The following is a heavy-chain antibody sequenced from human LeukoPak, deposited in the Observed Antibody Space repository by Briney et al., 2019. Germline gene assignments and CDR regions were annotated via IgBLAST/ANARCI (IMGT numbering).Heavy chain of an antibody. Sequence: GGSLRLSCAASDFSFITYAMSWARQPPGKGLEWVSTISGGGDATYYADSVKGRFTISRDNSKNTLYLQMNSLRVEDTAVYYCARDSSMLRGPLVIYYFDFWGQGTLVTVSS. J-gene: IGHJ4*02. CDR2: ISGGGDAT. V-gene: IGHV3-23*01. CDR3: ARDSSMLRGPLVIYYFDF. CDR1: DFSFITYA. D-gene: IGHD3-10*01.